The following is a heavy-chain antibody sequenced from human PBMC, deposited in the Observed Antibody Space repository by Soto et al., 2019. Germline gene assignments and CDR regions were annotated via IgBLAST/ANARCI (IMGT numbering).Heavy chain of an antibody. CDR2: IYYSGTT. CDR1: GCSINSSPYY. V-gene: IGHV4-31*03. CDR3: ARDYDSSGYSFVY. Sequence: TLSLTCTVSGCSINSSPYYWGWIRQHPEKGLEWIGYIYYSGTTYYNPSLRSRVTISLDTSKNQFSLKLNSVTAADTAVYYCARDYDSSGYSFVYWGQGTLVTVS. D-gene: IGHD3-22*01. J-gene: IGHJ4*02.